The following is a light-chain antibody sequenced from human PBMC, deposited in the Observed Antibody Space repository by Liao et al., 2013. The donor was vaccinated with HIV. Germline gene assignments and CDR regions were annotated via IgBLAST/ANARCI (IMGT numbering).Light chain of an antibody. CDR3: QSADSSGTDNCV. Sequence: SYELTQPPSVSVSPGQTARITCSGDALPKQYAYWYQQKPGQAPVVVIYKDSERPSGIPERFSGSSSGTTVTLTISGVQAEDEADYYCQSADSSGTDNCVFGTGTKVTVL. CDR2: KDS. V-gene: IGLV3-25*03. CDR1: ALPKQY. J-gene: IGLJ1*01.